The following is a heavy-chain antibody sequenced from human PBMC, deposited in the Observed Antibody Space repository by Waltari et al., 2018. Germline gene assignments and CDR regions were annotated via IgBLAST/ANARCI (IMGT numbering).Heavy chain of an antibody. CDR1: GFTFSSYA. V-gene: IGHV3-30-3*01. Sequence: QVQLVESGGGVVQPGRSLRLSCAASGFTFSSYAMHWVRQAPGKGLEWVAVISYDGSNKYYADSVKGRFTISRDNSKNTLYLQMNSLRAEDTAVYYCARDRNVYCSGGSCYGLWFDPWGQGTLVTVSS. D-gene: IGHD2-15*01. J-gene: IGHJ5*02. CDR3: ARDRNVYCSGGSCYGLWFDP. CDR2: ISYDGSNK.